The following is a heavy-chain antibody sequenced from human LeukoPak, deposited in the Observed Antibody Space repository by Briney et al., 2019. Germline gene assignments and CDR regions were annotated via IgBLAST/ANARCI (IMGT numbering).Heavy chain of an antibody. CDR2: LNHSGST. J-gene: IGHJ5*02. CDR1: GGSFSGYY. Sequence: SETLSLTCAVYGGSFSGYYWSWIRQPPWKGLEWIGELNHSGSTNYNPSLKSRVTISVDTSKNQFSLKLSSVTAADTAVFYCARRKVPLVFGVVIGGWFDPWGQGALVTVSS. D-gene: IGHD3-3*01. CDR3: ARRKVPLVFGVVIGGWFDP. V-gene: IGHV4-34*01.